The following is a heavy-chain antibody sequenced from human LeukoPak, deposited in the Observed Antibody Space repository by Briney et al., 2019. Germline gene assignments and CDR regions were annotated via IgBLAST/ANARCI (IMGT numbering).Heavy chain of an antibody. V-gene: IGHV4-59*01. CDR1: GGSICSYY. J-gene: IGHJ5*02. D-gene: IGHD3-9*01. CDR3: ARGGRYFDGEVWFDP. CDR2: IYYSGST. Sequence: SETLSLTCTVSGGSICSYYWSWIRQPPGKGLEWIGYIYYSGSTNYNPSLKSRVTISVDTSKNQFSLKLSSVTAADTAVYYCARGGRYFDGEVWFDPWGQGTLVTVSS.